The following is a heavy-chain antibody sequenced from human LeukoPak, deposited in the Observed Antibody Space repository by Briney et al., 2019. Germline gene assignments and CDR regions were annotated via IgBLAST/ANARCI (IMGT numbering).Heavy chain of an antibody. CDR3: AKDGRWFGELSLLDY. CDR2: ISSSSSYI. D-gene: IGHD3-10*01. V-gene: IGHV3-21*01. CDR1: GFTFSTYS. Sequence: GGSLRLSCAASGFTFSTYSLNWVRQAPGKGLEWVSSISSSSSYIYYADSVKGRFTISRDNSKNTLYLQMNSLRAEDTAVYYCAKDGRWFGELSLLDYWGQGTLVTVSS. J-gene: IGHJ4*02.